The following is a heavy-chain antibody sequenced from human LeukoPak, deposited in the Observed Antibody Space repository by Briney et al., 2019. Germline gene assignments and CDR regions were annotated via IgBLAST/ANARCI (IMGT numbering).Heavy chain of an antibody. CDR3: VRSRDGYITDNGDY. D-gene: IGHD5-24*01. CDR1: GYSFATYW. Sequence: GESLKISCKGSGYSFATYWIGWVRQVPGKGLEWMGIIFPGDSDIRYSPSFQGQVTISADRSIKTAYLQWSSLKASDTAMYYCVRSRDGYITDNGDYWGQGTLVTVSS. J-gene: IGHJ4*02. V-gene: IGHV5-51*01. CDR2: IFPGDSDI.